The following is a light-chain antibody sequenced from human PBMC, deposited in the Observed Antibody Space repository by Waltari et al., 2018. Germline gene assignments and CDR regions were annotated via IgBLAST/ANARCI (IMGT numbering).Light chain of an antibody. Sequence: QSVLTQPPSVSAAPGQKVTISCSGSSSDIGKNYVSWYPQLPGTAPKLLVYDNEKRLSGIPDRFSGSKSGTSATLGITGLQTGDEADYYCGEWHSSLNAYVFGTGTTVIVL. CDR1: SSDIGKNY. CDR2: DNE. CDR3: GEWHSSLNAYV. V-gene: IGLV1-51*01. J-gene: IGLJ1*01.